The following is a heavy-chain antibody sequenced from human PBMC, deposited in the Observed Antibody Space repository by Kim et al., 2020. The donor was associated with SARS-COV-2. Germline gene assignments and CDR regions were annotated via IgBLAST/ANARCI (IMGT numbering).Heavy chain of an antibody. J-gene: IGHJ4*02. CDR2: IKQDGSEK. CDR3: AREPYYYGSGSYYKEYYFDY. CDR1: GFTFSSYW. D-gene: IGHD3-10*01. V-gene: IGHV3-7*01. Sequence: GGSLRLSCAASGFTFSSYWMSWVRQAPGKGLEWVANIKQDGSEKYYVDSVKGRFTISRDNAKNSLYLQMNSLRAEDTAVYYCAREPYYYGSGSYYKEYYFDYWGQGTLVTVSS.